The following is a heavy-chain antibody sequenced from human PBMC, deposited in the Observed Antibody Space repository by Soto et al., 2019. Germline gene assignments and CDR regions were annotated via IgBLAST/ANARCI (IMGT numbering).Heavy chain of an antibody. V-gene: IGHV3-23*01. D-gene: IGHD2-21*01. Sequence: EVQLLESGGGLVQPGGSVRLSCAASGFTISTYAMTWVRQAPGKGLECVSGVTGSGGQIHYADSVKGRFTISKDNSKNTLYLQMSSLRDEDTALSYCAKDAVYNDGLWLMDSWGQGTLVTVSS. CDR2: VTGSGGQI. J-gene: IGHJ5*02. CDR1: GFTISTYA. CDR3: AKDAVYNDGLWLMDS.